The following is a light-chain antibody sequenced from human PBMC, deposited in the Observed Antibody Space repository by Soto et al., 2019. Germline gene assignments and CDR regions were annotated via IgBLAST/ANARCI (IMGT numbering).Light chain of an antibody. CDR1: QSINNY. V-gene: IGKV3-11*01. CDR2: DAS. Sequence: EIVLRHSPVTLSLSPGERATLSCRASQSINNYLAWYQQKPGQPPRLLIYDASNRATAIPVRFSGSGSGTDFTLTISSLEPEDSAVYYCQYRGIWPPGATFGGGTKVEIK. J-gene: IGKJ4*01. CDR3: QYRGIWPPGAT.